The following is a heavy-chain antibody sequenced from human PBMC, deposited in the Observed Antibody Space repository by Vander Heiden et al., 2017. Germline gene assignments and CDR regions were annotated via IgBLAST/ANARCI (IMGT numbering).Heavy chain of an antibody. J-gene: IGHJ4*02. CDR3: ARGEGYYGSGSGEFDY. CDR2: IYSGGST. Sequence: VQLVESGGGLIQPGRSLRLSCAASGFTVSGNYMGWVRQAPWKGLEWVAVIYSGGSTYYADSVKGRFTISRDNSKNTLYLQMNSLRAEDTAVYYCARGEGYYGSGSGEFDYWGQGTLVTVSS. V-gene: IGHV3-53*01. D-gene: IGHD3-10*01. CDR1: GFTVSGNY.